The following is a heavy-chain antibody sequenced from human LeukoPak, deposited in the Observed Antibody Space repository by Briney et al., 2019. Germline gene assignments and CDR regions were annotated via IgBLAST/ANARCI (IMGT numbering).Heavy chain of an antibody. CDR2: FDPEDGET. J-gene: IGHJ4*02. D-gene: IGHD1-26*01. Sequence: GASVKVSCKVSGYTLTELSMHWVRQAPGKGLEWMGGFDPEDGETIYAQKFQGRVTMTEDTSTDTAYMELSSLRSEDTAVYYCATDQRGGSYYFDYWGQGTLATVSS. V-gene: IGHV1-24*01. CDR1: GYTLTELS. CDR3: ATDQRGGSYYFDY.